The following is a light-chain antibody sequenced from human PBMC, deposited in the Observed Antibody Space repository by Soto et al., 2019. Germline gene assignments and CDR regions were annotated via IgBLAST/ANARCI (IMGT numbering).Light chain of an antibody. V-gene: IGLV2-14*03. CDR1: SSDIGGYNH. CDR2: DVS. Sequence: QSVLTQPASVSGSPGQSISISCTGTSSDIGGYNHVSWYQQHPGKAPKLMIYDVSNRPSGVSNRFSGSESGNTASLTISGLQAEDEADYYCSSWTTSSTPLYVFGTGTKLTVL. CDR3: SSWTTSSTPLYV. J-gene: IGLJ1*01.